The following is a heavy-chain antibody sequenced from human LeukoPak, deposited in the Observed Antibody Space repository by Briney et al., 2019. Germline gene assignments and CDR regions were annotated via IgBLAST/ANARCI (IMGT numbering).Heavy chain of an antibody. Sequence: ASVKVSCKASGYTFNDYYLHWVRQAPGQGLEWMGWINPKKGDTNYAQRLEGRVSMTRDMSINTAYMDLSSLRSDDTAVYLCARAGTVMLLDYWGQGTLVTVSA. CDR1: GYTFNDYY. D-gene: IGHD3-16*01. J-gene: IGHJ4*02. CDR3: ARAGTVMLLDY. CDR2: INPKKGDT. V-gene: IGHV1-2*02.